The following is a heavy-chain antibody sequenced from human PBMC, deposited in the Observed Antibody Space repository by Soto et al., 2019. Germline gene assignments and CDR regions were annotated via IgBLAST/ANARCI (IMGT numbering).Heavy chain of an antibody. Sequence: QITLKQSSPTLVKPTQTLTLTCTFSVFSLTTGGVGQGWIPRPPGTALEGLALLYGDDDKSYSPSLKSRLTVTKASSKNQVLLTMGNLDPVDTATFSCALGRCCRGCLGSFSSHYYYGMDVWGQGATGTVSS. D-gene: IGHD3-10*01. CDR1: VFSLTTGGVG. CDR2: LYGDDDK. V-gene: IGHV2-5*02. CDR3: ALGRCCRGCLGSFSSHYYYGMDV. J-gene: IGHJ6*02.